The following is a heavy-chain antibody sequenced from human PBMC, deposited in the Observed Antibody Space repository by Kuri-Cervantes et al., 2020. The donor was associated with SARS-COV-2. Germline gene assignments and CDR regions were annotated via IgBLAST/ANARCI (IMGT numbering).Heavy chain of an antibody. Sequence: GGSLRLSCAASGFTFNTYSMDWVRQAPGKGLEWVAVISYDGSNKYCADSVKGRFTISRDNSKNTLYLQMNSLRSDDTAVYYCASARSLNWGSFDYWGQGTLVTVSS. V-gene: IGHV3-30-3*01. CDR3: ASARSLNWGSFDY. CDR2: ISYDGSNK. CDR1: GFTFNTYS. D-gene: IGHD7-27*01. J-gene: IGHJ4*02.